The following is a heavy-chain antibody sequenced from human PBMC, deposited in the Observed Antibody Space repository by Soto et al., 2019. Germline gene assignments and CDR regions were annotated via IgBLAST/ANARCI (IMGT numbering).Heavy chain of an antibody. D-gene: IGHD6-13*01. CDR1: GGSISSYY. J-gene: IGHJ4*02. V-gene: IGHV4-59*01. Sequence: PSETLSLTCTVSGGSISSYYWSWIRQPPGKGLEWIGYIYYSGSTNYNPSLKSRVTISVDTSKNQFSLKLSSVTAADTAVYYCARESPPAAAGPFEYWGQGTLVTVSS. CDR2: IYYSGST. CDR3: ARESPPAAAGPFEY.